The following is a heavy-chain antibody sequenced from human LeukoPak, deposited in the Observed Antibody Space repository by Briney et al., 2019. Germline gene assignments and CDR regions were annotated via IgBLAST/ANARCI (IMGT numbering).Heavy chain of an antibody. Sequence: PSETLSLTCTVSGGSISSYYWSWIRQPPGKGLEWIGYIYYSGSTNYNPSLKSRVTISVDTSKNQFSLKLSSVTAADTAVYYCAREGASGTSALGYYYYYGMDVWGQETTVTVSS. CDR3: AREGASGTSALGYYYYYGMDV. D-gene: IGHD1-26*01. J-gene: IGHJ6*02. CDR1: GGSISSYY. CDR2: IYYSGST. V-gene: IGHV4-59*01.